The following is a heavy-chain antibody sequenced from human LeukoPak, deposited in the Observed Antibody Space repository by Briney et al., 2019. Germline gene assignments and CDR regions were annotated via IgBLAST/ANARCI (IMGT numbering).Heavy chain of an antibody. D-gene: IGHD3-10*01. Sequence: GGSLRLSCSASGFTFSRRWMSWVRQAPGKGLEWLANIKEDGSQKYYGDSVKGRFTISRDNAENSLYLQLNSLRAEDTAMYYSAGDRGYLQFDYWGQGTLVTVSS. J-gene: IGHJ4*02. CDR1: GFTFSRRW. V-gene: IGHV3-7*03. CDR2: IKEDGSQK. CDR3: AGDRGYLQFDY.